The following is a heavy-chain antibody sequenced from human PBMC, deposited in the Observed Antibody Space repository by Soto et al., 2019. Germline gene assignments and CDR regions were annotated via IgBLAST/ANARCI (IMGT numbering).Heavy chain of an antibody. V-gene: IGHV4-4*07. Sequence: PSETLSFTCTVSGGSISSYYWSWIRQPAGKGLEWIGRIYTSGSTNYNPSLKSRVTMSVDTSKNQFSLKLSSVTAADTAVYYCARDHGVGATRSMDVWGQGTTVTVSS. CDR2: IYTSGST. CDR1: GGSISSYY. CDR3: ARDHGVGATRSMDV. D-gene: IGHD1-26*01. J-gene: IGHJ6*02.